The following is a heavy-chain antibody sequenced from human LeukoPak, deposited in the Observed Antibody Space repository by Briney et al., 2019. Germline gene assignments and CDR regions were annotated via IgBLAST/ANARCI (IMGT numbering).Heavy chain of an antibody. D-gene: IGHD6-13*01. CDR3: ARWGSSWYGSRGRYYFDY. CDR2: IYYSGSI. Sequence: SETLSLTCTVSGGSLSNYYWSWIRQPPGKGLEWIGYIYYSGSINYNPSLKSRVTISVDMSKNQFSLQLSSVTAADTAVYYCARWGSSWYGSRGRYYFDYWGQGTLVTVSS. V-gene: IGHV4-59*12. J-gene: IGHJ4*02. CDR1: GGSLSNYY.